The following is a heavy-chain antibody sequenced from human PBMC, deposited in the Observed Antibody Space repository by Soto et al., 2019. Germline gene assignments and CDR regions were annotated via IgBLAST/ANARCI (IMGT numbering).Heavy chain of an antibody. CDR3: ARGGHVVVVTAALDY. V-gene: IGHV1-46*01. J-gene: IGHJ4*02. CDR2: VNPSGGHT. D-gene: IGHD2-21*02. Sequence: QVQLMQSGAEVKKPGASVKVPCKASGDTFTDYYIHWVRQAPGQGLEWMGTVNPSGGHTTYAQHFLGRVPMTRDTSTSTLYMELTSLTSDDTAIYYCARGGHVVVVTAALDYWGQGTLVTVSS. CDR1: GDTFTDYY.